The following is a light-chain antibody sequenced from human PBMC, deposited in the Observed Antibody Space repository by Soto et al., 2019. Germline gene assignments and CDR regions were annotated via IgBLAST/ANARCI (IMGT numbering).Light chain of an antibody. CDR3: SSYSTTSTLV. Sequence: LTQPASVSGSPGQSITISCTGTSSDVGGENYVSWYQPHPGRAPKIMIYDVSNRSSGVSNRFSGSKSGNTASLTISGLQAEDEADYYCSSYSTTSTLVFGSGTKVTVL. CDR1: SSDVGGENY. J-gene: IGLJ1*01. V-gene: IGLV2-14*03. CDR2: DVS.